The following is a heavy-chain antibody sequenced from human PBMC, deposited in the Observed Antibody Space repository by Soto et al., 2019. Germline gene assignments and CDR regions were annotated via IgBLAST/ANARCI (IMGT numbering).Heavy chain of an antibody. J-gene: IGHJ5*02. CDR2: MNPNSGNT. CDR1: GYTFTSYN. CDR3: ARENYDSSGYYYGRGSNWFDP. Sequence: ASVKVSCKASGYTFTSYNINWVRQATGQGLEWMGWMNPNSGNTGYAQKFQGRVTMTRNTSISTAYMELSSLRSEDTAVYYCARENYDSSGYYYGRGSNWFDPWGQGTLVTVSS. V-gene: IGHV1-8*01. D-gene: IGHD3-22*01.